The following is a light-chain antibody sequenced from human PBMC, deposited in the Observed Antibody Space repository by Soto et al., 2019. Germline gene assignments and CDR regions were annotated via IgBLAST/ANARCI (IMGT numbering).Light chain of an antibody. V-gene: IGKV3-20*01. CDR1: QSVSSSY. CDR3: QHYGSSSGT. CDR2: GAS. Sequence: EIVLTQSPGTLSLSPGERATLSCRASQSVSSSYLAWYQQKPGQAPRLLIYGASSRATGIPDRFSGSGSGTDFTLTISRLEPEDLAVYCCQHYGSSSGTFGQGTKVEIK. J-gene: IGKJ1*01.